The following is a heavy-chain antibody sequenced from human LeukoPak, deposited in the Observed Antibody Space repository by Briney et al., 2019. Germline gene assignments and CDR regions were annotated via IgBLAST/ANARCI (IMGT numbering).Heavy chain of an antibody. CDR2: FDPEDGET. CDR3: ARGCSYDSSGYYYLGY. CDR1: GYTLTELS. J-gene: IGHJ4*02. Sequence: ASVKVSCKVSGYTLTELSMHWVRQAPGKGLAWMGGFDPEDGETIYAQKFQGRATMTEDTSTDTAYMELSSLRSEDTAVYYCARGCSYDSSGYYYLGYWGQGTLVTVSS. D-gene: IGHD3-22*01. V-gene: IGHV1-24*01.